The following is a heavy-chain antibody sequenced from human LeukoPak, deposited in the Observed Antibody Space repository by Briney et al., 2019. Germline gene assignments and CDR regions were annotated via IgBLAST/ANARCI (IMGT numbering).Heavy chain of an antibody. Sequence: RSSETLSLTCTVSGGSISSSSYYWGWIRQPPGKGLEWIGSIYYSGSTYYNPSLKSRVTISVDTSKNQFSLKLSSVTAADTAVYYCARHGLLGWLQFDAFDIWGQGTMVTVSS. D-gene: IGHD5-24*01. CDR1: GGSISSSSYY. CDR2: IYYSGST. CDR3: ARHGLLGWLQFDAFDI. V-gene: IGHV4-39*01. J-gene: IGHJ3*02.